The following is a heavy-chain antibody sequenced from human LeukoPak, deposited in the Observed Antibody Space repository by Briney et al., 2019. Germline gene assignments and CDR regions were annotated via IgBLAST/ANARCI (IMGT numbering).Heavy chain of an antibody. CDR1: GFTFSSYW. CDR2: IKYNGNEE. Sequence: GGSLRLSRAASGFTFSSYWMSWMRQAPGKGLEWVANIKYNGNEEYYVDSVKGRFTISRDNAKNSLYLQLNSLRVEDTAVYYCKSGGAAPGSFDYWGQGTLVTVSP. J-gene: IGHJ4*02. D-gene: IGHD1-1*01. V-gene: IGHV3-7*01. CDR3: KSGGAAPGSFDY.